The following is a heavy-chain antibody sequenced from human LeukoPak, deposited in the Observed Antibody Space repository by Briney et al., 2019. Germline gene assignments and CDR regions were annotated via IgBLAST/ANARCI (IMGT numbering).Heavy chain of an antibody. CDR2: INSDGSST. CDR3: ARDLCAVAPCYYMDV. J-gene: IGHJ6*03. D-gene: IGHD2-15*01. Sequence: PGGSLRLSCAASGFTFSSYWMHWVRQAPGKGLVWVSRINSDGSSTSYADSVKGRFTISRDNAKNTLYLQMNSLRAEDTAVYYSARDLCAVAPCYYMDVWGKGTTVTISS. CDR1: GFTFSSYW. V-gene: IGHV3-74*01.